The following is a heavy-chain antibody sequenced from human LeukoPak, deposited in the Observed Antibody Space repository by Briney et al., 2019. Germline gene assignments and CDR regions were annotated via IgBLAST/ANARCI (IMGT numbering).Heavy chain of an antibody. CDR2: ISYDGSNK. V-gene: IGHV3-30-3*01. J-gene: IGHJ4*02. CDR3: ARDLRDDVLLWFGEFDY. Sequence: GRSLRLSCAASGFTFSSYAMHWVRQAPGKGLEWVAVISYDGSNKYYADSVKGRFTISRDNSKNTLYLQMNSLRAEDTAVYYCARDLRDDVLLWFGEFDYWGQGTLVTVSS. D-gene: IGHD3-10*01. CDR1: GFTFSSYA.